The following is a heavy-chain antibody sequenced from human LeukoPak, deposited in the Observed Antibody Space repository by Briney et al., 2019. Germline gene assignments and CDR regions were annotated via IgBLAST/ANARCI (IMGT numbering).Heavy chain of an antibody. CDR3: ARTLGYCSGGNCYRWFDP. CDR1: GGSISSSSYY. J-gene: IGHJ5*02. Sequence: PSETLSLTCTVSGGSISSSSYYWGWIRQPPGKGLEWIGSIYYSGGPYYNPSLKSRVTISVDTSKNQFSLKLSSVTAADTAVYYCARTLGYCSGGNCYRWFDPWGQGTLVTVSS. CDR2: IYYSGGP. D-gene: IGHD2-15*01. V-gene: IGHV4-39*01.